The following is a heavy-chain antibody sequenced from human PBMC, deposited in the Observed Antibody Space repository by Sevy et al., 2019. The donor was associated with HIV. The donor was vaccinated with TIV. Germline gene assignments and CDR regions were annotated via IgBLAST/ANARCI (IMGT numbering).Heavy chain of an antibody. CDR1: GYSFSSHW. CDR2: IYPSDSET. J-gene: IGHJ4*02. D-gene: IGHD2-21*02. Sequence: GESLKISCMASGYSFSSHWIGWVRQKPGKGLECVGIIYPSDSETTYSPSFQGQVTISADKSINTAYLQWSSLKASDSAMYYCARQKRSADFLDYWGQGTLVTVSS. V-gene: IGHV5-51*01. CDR3: ARQKRSADFLDY.